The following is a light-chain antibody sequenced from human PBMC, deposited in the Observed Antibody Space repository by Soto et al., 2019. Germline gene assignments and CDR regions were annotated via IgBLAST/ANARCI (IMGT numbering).Light chain of an antibody. V-gene: IGLV1-44*01. CDR3: AAWDDNLYGLV. CDR1: SSNVGINP. Sequence: QSVLTQPPSTSGTPGQRVTISCSGSSSNVGINPVNWYQQFPGTAPRLLIYTNDQRPSGVPGRFSGSRSGTSASLAISGLQSEDEADYYCAAWDDNLYGLVFGGGTQLT. CDR2: TND. J-gene: IGLJ2*01.